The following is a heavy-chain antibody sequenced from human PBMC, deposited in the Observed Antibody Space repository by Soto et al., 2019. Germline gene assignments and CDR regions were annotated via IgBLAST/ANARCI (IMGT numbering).Heavy chain of an antibody. J-gene: IGHJ5*02. CDR3: AREGKYRRGWYLNWLDP. D-gene: IGHD6-19*01. CDR1: GGSISSYY. Sequence: SETLSLTCTVSGGSISSYYWSWIRQPPGKGLEWIGYIYYSGSTNYNPSLKSRVTISVDTSKNQFSLKLSSVTAADTAVYYCAREGKYRRGWYLNWLDPCGQGTLVTVYS. CDR2: IYYSGST. V-gene: IGHV4-59*01.